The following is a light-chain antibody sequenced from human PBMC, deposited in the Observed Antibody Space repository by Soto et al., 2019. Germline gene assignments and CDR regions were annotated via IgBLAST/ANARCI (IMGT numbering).Light chain of an antibody. J-gene: IGLJ2*01. CDR3: SSYTRSSTLGVV. V-gene: IGLV2-14*01. CDR1: SSDVGGYNY. CDR2: EVS. Sequence: QSALTQPASVSGSPGQSITISCTGSSSDVGGYNYVSWYQQHPGKAPKLMIYEVSNRPSGVSNRFSGSKSGNTASLTISGRQAENEADYYCSSYTRSSTLGVVFGGGTKVTVL.